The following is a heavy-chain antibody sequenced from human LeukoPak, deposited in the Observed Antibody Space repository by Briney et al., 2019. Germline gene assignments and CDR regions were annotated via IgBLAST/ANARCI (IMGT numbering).Heavy chain of an antibody. J-gene: IGHJ4*02. D-gene: IGHD3-9*01. Sequence: PSGTLSLTCAVSGGFISSNNWWSWVRQPPGKGLEWIGEIYHSGSTNYNPSLKSRVTISVDTSKNQFSLKLSSVTAADTAVYYCARGGGFDWFQDFDYWGQGTLVTVSS. V-gene: IGHV4-4*02. CDR2: IYHSGST. CDR3: ARGGGFDWFQDFDY. CDR1: GGFISSNNW.